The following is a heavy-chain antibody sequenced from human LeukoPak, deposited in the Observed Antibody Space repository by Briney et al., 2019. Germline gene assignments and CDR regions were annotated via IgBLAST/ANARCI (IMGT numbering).Heavy chain of an antibody. D-gene: IGHD2-15*01. CDR3: ARGLLNCSGGSCSYYFDY. V-gene: IGHV4-31*03. Sequence: SETLSLTCTVSGGSINSGGYYWTWIRQHPGKGLEWIGYIHYSGSAFYNPSLKSRVTISVDTSKNQFSLKLSSVTAADTAVYYWARGLLNCSGGSCSYYFDYWGQGTLVTVSS. J-gene: IGHJ4*02. CDR1: GGSINSGGYY. CDR2: IHYSGSA.